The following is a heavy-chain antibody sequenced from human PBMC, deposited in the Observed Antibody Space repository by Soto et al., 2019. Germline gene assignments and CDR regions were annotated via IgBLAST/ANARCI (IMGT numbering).Heavy chain of an antibody. D-gene: IGHD6-19*01. CDR1: GFTFSNVW. J-gene: IGHJ4*02. V-gene: IGHV3-15*07. CDR3: TPLALKYNSDWYPLSD. Sequence: EVQLVESGGGLVKPGGSLRLSCAGSGFTFSNVWMNWVRQAPGKGLEWVGRIKSETDGGTIDYAAPVKGRFTISRDDSNNTLYLQMNSLETEDTATYYCTPLALKYNSDWYPLSDWGQGTRVNVSS. CDR2: IKSETDGGTI.